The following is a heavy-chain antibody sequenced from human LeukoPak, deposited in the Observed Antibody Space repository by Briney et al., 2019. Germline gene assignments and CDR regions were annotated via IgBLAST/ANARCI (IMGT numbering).Heavy chain of an antibody. Sequence: GGSLRLSCAASGFTFSSYWMSWVRQAPGKGLEWVANIKQDGSEKYYVDSVKGRFTISRDNAKNSLYLQMNTLRAEDTALYYCARGGRANGVYDAFDIWGQGTIVTVSS. V-gene: IGHV3-7*01. CDR3: ARGGRANGVYDAFDI. J-gene: IGHJ3*02. CDR2: IKQDGSEK. CDR1: GFTFSSYW. D-gene: IGHD2-8*01.